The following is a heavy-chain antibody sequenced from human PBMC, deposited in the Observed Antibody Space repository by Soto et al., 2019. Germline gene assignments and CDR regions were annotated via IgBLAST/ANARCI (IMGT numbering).Heavy chain of an antibody. J-gene: IGHJ4*02. CDR1: GFPFGDYY. CDR2: ISPKSTYR. D-gene: IGHD2-21*01. Sequence: GGSLRLSCATSGFPFGDYYMSWIRQAPGKGLEWLSHISPKSTYRNYADSVKGRFTISRDNTKSSLFLQMNSLGVEDTAVYYCARGGGGGLFEHWGQGVLVTVSS. CDR3: ARGGGGGLFEH. V-gene: IGHV3-11*06.